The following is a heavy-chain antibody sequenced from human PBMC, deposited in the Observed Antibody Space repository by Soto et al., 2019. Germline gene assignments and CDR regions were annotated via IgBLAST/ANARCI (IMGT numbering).Heavy chain of an antibody. D-gene: IGHD1-26*01. J-gene: IGHJ3*01. Sequence: QIQLVQSGGEVKKPGASVNVSCKASGYTFTNYGISWVRQAPGQGLEWMGWISTYNVNTIYAQHFQDRVTMTTDTSKSSAYIALTRLPADGTAVYSLGSSLGALLLLDAVDVWGRAPLITVSS. CDR3: GSSLGALLLLDAVDV. CDR2: ISTYNVNT. V-gene: IGHV1-18*01. CDR1: GYTFTNYG.